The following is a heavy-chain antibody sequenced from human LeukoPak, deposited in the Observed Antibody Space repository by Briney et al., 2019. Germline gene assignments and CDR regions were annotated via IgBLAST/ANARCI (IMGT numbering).Heavy chain of an antibody. CDR1: GFTFISYA. CDR3: ARDPLTIFGVVNYYFDY. J-gene: IGHJ4*02. CDR2: ISYDGSNK. Sequence: GRSLRLSCAASGFTFISYAMHRVRQAPGKGLEWVAVISYDGSNKYYADSVEGRFTISRGNSKNTLYLQMNSLRAEDAAVYYCARDPLTIFGVVNYYFDYWGQGTLVTVSS. V-gene: IGHV3-30-3*01. D-gene: IGHD3-3*01.